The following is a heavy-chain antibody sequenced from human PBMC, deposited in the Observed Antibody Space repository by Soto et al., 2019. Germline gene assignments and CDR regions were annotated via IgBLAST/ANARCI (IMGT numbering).Heavy chain of an antibody. CDR1: GASISYGGFS. J-gene: IGHJ4*02. CDR2: ISHLENT. V-gene: IGHV4-30-2*06. D-gene: IGHD5-12*01. Sequence: QLQLQESGSGVVKTSETLSLTCTVSGASISYGGFSWSWIRQSPGKGLEWIGHISHLENTYLHPSFKSRLTMSIDRTRNQFPLKLSSVTAADMAVYYCARGGGYDSFDYWGQGVLVTVSS. CDR3: ARGGGYDSFDY.